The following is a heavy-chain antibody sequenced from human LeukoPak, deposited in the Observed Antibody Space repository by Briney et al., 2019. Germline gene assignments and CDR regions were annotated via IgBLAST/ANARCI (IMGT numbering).Heavy chain of an antibody. Sequence: ASLKVSCKASGYTFSDYYIHWVRQAPGQGLEWMGWINPNTGGTKYAQKFQGRVTVTKDTSISTAYMELSRLRSDDTAVYYCARVLTSAASCFDYWGQGTLVTVSS. J-gene: IGHJ4*02. CDR1: GYTFSDYY. V-gene: IGHV1-2*02. D-gene: IGHD6-13*01. CDR3: ARVLTSAASCFDY. CDR2: INPNTGGT.